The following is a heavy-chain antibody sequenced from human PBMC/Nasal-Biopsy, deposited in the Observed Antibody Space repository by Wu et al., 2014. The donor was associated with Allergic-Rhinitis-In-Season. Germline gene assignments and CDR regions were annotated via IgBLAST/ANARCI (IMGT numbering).Heavy chain of an antibody. Sequence: LRLSCAASGFTFSNYAMDWVRQAPGKGLEWVSAISTSGSTSFYADSVKGRFTVSRDNSKNTLYLQMNSLGAEDTALYYCARWIYYYDYWGQGTLVTVSS. D-gene: IGHD5-12*01. J-gene: IGHJ4*02. CDR1: GFTFSNYA. CDR2: ISTSGSTS. CDR3: ARWIYYYDY. V-gene: IGHV3-23*01.